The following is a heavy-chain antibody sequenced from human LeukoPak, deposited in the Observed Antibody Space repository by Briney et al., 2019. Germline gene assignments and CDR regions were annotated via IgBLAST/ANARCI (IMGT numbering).Heavy chain of an antibody. D-gene: IGHD3-10*01. J-gene: IGHJ4*02. CDR2: SNPSGGCT. CDR1: AYTFTINH. CDR3: AREGSGSLPHLDH. Sequence: ASVKVSRKATAYTFTINHMQRARLDPGQGLELMGISNPSGGCTRYAQKFQGRVTMTRDTCTSTVYMELSSLRSEDTAVYYCAREGSGSLPHLDHWGQGTLVTVSS. V-gene: IGHV1-46*01.